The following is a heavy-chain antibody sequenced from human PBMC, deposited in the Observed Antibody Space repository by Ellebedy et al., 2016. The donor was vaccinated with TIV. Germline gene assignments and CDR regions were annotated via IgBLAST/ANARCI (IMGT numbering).Heavy chain of an antibody. V-gene: IGHV3-53*01. J-gene: IGHJ3*02. D-gene: IGHD3-22*01. Sequence: PGGSLRLSCAASGFTVSSNYMSWVRQAPGKGLEWVSVIYSGGSTYYADSVKGRFTISRDNSKSTVYFQMNSLRAEDTAVYYCARDRAGDSSGYYDRGAFDIWGLGTMVTVSS. CDR1: GFTVSSNY. CDR3: ARDRAGDSSGYYDRGAFDI. CDR2: IYSGGST.